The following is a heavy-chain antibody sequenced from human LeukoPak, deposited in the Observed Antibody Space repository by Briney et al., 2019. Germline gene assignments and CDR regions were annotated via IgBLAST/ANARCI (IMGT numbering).Heavy chain of an antibody. V-gene: IGHV4-39*07. CDR1: GGSISRSRDY. CDR3: ARDLTGRADFDY. CDR2: IYYSGST. D-gene: IGHD1-14*01. Sequence: SETLSLTCTVSGGSISRSRDYWGWIRQPPGKGLEWIGSIYYSGSTYYNPSLKSRVTIAPDTSKNQFSLKLSSVTAADTAVYYCARDLTGRADFDYWGQGTLVTVSS. J-gene: IGHJ4*02.